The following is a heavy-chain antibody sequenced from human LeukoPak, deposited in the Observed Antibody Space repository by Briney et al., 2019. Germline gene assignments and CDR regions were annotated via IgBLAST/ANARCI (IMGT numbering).Heavy chain of an antibody. CDR2: ISYDGSNK. V-gene: IGHV3-30-3*01. CDR3: ARASSGSYLFSAFDI. J-gene: IGHJ3*02. D-gene: IGHD1-26*01. Sequence: GGSLRLSCAASGFTFSSYAMHWVRQAPGKGLEWVAVISYDGSNKYYADSVKGRFTISRDNSKNTLYLQMNSLRAEDTAVYYCARASSGSYLFSAFDIWGQGTMVTVSS. CDR1: GFTFSSYA.